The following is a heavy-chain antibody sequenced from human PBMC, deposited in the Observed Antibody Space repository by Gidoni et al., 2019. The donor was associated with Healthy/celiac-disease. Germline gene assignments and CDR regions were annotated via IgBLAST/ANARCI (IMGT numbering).Heavy chain of an antibody. Sequence: EVQLVESGGGLVQPGGSLRLSCAASGSPFSRHSMKWARRASGKGLEWVSYTSSSISTIYYADSVKGRFTISRDNAKNSLYLQMNSLRDEDTAVYYCARDPEYYDFWSGYYTGGDDAFDIWGQGTMVTVSS. CDR3: ARDPEYYDFWSGYYTGGDDAFDI. CDR1: GSPFSRHS. D-gene: IGHD3-3*01. CDR2: TSSSISTI. J-gene: IGHJ3*02. V-gene: IGHV3-48*02.